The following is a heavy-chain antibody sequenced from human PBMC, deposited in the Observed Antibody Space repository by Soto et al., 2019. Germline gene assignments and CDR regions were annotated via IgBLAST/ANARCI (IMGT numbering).Heavy chain of an antibody. CDR1: GDSVTSVSDY. D-gene: IGHD3-10*01. J-gene: IGHJ6*02. V-gene: IGHV4-61*01. CDR2: IYYSGSA. Sequence: SETLSLTCTVSGDSVTSVSDYWSWIRQPPGKGLEWIGYIYYSGSADYNPSLGSRVAISIDTSKNQFSLKLTSVTAADTAVYYCARGVGFGYYYYHMDLWGQGTTVTVSS. CDR3: ARGVGFGYYYYHMDL.